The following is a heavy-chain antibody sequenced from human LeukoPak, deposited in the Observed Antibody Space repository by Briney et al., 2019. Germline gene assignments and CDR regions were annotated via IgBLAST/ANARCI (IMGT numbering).Heavy chain of an antibody. CDR1: GYTFTSYD. D-gene: IGHD3-10*01. Sequence: GASVKVSCKASGYTFTSYDINWVRQATGQGLEWMGWMNPNSGNTGYAQKFQGRVTMTRNTSISTAYMELSSLRSDDTAVYYCARDAITMVRGVIDYWGQGTLVTVSS. V-gene: IGHV1-8*01. J-gene: IGHJ4*02. CDR3: ARDAITMVRGVIDY. CDR2: MNPNSGNT.